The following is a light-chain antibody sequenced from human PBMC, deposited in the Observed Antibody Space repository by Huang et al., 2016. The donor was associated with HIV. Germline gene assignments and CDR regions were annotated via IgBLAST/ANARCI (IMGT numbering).Light chain of an antibody. J-gene: IGKJ4*01. CDR1: EIISNY. CDR3: QQSFNHPFT. Sequence: DIQMTQSPSSLSASVGDRITITCRASEIISNYLNWYQQKPGKPPKLLIDAASSLQSGVPSRFSGSGSETDFTLTISSLQPEDFATYFCQQSFNHPFTFGGGTKVAI. CDR2: AAS. V-gene: IGKV1-39*01.